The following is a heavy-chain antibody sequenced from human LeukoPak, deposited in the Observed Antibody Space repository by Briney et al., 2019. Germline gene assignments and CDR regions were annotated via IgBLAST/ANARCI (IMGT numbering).Heavy chain of an antibody. D-gene: IGHD5-12*01. J-gene: IGHJ6*02. CDR1: GYTFTTYG. V-gene: IGHV1-18*01. CDR2: ISGYSGNT. CDR3: ARYSGYDYRDVSYYYYGMDV. Sequence: ASVKVSCKASGYTFTTYGLSWVRHAPGQGFEWMGWISGYSGNTKYAQTLQGRVTMTTDTSTSTAYMELRSLRSDDTAVYYCARYSGYDYRDVSYYYYGMDVWGQGTTVTVSS.